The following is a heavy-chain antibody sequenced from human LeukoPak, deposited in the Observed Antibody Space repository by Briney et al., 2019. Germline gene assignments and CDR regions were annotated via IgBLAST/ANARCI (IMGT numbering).Heavy chain of an antibody. V-gene: IGHV1-69*13. CDR2: INPVFGTA. J-gene: IGHJ6*02. Sequence: TSVKVSCKASGDTFSSYVISWVRQAPGQGLEWMGGINPVFGTAHYAQKFQDRVTITADESTSTAYMELSSLRSEDTAVYYCAKTFLTAYDTYFYYYGLDVWGQGTPVTVSS. CDR3: AKTFLTAYDTYFYYYGLDV. D-gene: IGHD3-9*01. CDR1: GDTFSSYV.